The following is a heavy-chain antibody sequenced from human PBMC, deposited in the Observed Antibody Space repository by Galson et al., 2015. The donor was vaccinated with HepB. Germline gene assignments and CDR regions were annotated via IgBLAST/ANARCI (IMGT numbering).Heavy chain of an antibody. CDR1: GFTFSTYA. Sequence: SLRLSCAASGFTFSTYAMSWVRQAPGKGLEWVSGISGIDGSTYYADSVKGRFTISRDNSKNTLFLQMNSLRADDTAVYYCAKWRLSERWFDPWGQGTLVTVSS. J-gene: IGHJ5*02. D-gene: IGHD1-1*01. V-gene: IGHV3-23*01. CDR3: AKWRLSERWFDP. CDR2: ISGIDGST.